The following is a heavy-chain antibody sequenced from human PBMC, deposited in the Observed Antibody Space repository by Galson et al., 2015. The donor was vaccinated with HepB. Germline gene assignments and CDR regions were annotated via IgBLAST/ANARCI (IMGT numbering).Heavy chain of an antibody. V-gene: IGHV1-18*04. J-gene: IGHJ4*02. D-gene: IGHD3-3*01. CDR1: GYTFTSCG. CDR2: ISAYKGNT. Sequence: SVKVSCKASGYTFTSCGISWVRQAPGQGLEWMGWISAYKGNTNYAQKLQGRVTMTTDTSTSTAYMELRSLRSADTAVYYFARDSFWSGPKDFDYWGQGTLVTVSS. CDR3: ARDSFWSGPKDFDY.